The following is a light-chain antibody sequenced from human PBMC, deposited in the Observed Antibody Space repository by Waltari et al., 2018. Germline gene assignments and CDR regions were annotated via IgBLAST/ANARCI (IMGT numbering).Light chain of an antibody. V-gene: IGKV3-11*01. Sequence: EIVLTQSPATLSLSPGERATLSCRAGQSVGSYLAWYQHRPGQAPSLLIYDASTRATGIPARFSGSGSGTDFTLTISSLEPEDFAVYYCQQRTNWPSLTFGGGTKVEIK. J-gene: IGKJ4*01. CDR2: DAS. CDR1: QSVGSY. CDR3: QQRTNWPSLT.